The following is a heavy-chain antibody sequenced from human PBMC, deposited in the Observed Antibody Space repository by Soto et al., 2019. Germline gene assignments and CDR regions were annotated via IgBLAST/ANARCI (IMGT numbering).Heavy chain of an antibody. V-gene: IGHV1-69*13. CDR3: ARVDKVIKFTGPEPSGGMDV. CDR1: GGTFSSYA. J-gene: IGHJ6*02. Sequence: ASVKVSCKASGGTFSSYAISWVRQAPGQGLEWMGGIIPIFGTANYAQKFQGRVTITADESTSTAYMELSSLRSEDTAVYYCARVDKVIKFTGPEPSGGMDVWGQGTTVTVSS. CDR2: IIPIFGTA. D-gene: IGHD3-10*01.